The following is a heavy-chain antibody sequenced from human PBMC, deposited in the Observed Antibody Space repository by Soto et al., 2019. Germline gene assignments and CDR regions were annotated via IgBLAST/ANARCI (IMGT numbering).Heavy chain of an antibody. Sequence: NPSETLSLTCAVYGGSFSGYYWSWIRQPPGKGLEWIGEINHSGSTNYNPSHKSRVTISVDTSKNQFSLKLSSVTAADTAVYYCARGRYCSSTSCSYYYYYYMDVWGKGTTVT. J-gene: IGHJ6*03. CDR2: INHSGST. V-gene: IGHV4-34*01. CDR3: ARGRYCSSTSCSYYYYYYMDV. D-gene: IGHD2-2*01. CDR1: GGSFSGYY.